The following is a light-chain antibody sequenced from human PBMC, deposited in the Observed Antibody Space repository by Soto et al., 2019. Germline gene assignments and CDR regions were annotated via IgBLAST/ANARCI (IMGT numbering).Light chain of an antibody. CDR3: AAWDHSQRSYV. CDR1: DSNVAIGY. CDR2: KNH. J-gene: IGLJ1*01. Sequence: QSVLTQPSSASGTPGQTVTMSCSGSDSNVAIGYVYWYQQLPGTAPKLLIYKNHQRPSGVPDRFSGSKSGTSASLAVSGLRSEDEAEYYCAAWDHSQRSYVFGSGTKVTVL. V-gene: IGLV1-47*01.